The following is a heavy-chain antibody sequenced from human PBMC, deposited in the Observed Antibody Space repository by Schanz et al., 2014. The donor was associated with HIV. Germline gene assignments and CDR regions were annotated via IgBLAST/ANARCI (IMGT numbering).Heavy chain of an antibody. D-gene: IGHD5-12*01. V-gene: IGHV1-46*01. CDR3: ARGAAEMATMTPWRY. CDR1: GYTFTSYY. Sequence: QVQLVQSGAEVKKPGSSVKVSCKASGYTFTSYYVHWVRQAPGQGLEWMGSINPISDYTSYAQKFQGGVTMTTDTSTSTVYMELTSLTSDDTAMYYCARGAAEMATMTPWRYWGQGTLVTVSS. CDR2: INPISDYT. J-gene: IGHJ4*02.